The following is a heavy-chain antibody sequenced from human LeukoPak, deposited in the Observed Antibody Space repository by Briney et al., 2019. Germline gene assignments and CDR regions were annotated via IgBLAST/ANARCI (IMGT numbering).Heavy chain of an antibody. J-gene: IGHJ4*01. CDR3: ARDDCGDTCYPGGY. Sequence: ASVKVSCKASGYIFTKYVVHWARQAPGQRPEWMGWIKADNGDTKYSQNFQDRLTITRDTSASTVYMELSSLTSEDTALYYCARDDCGDTCYPGGYWGQGTLVTVSS. V-gene: IGHV1-3*01. D-gene: IGHD2-21*01. CDR1: GYIFTKYV. CDR2: IKADNGDT.